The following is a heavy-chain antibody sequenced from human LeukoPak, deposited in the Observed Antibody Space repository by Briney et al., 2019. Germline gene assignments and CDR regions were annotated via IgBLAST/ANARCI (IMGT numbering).Heavy chain of an antibody. Sequence: SETLSLTCTVSGYFISSAYYWGWIRQPPGKGLEWIGSIYYSGSTYYNPSLKSRVTISVDTSKNQFSLKLSSVTAADTAVYYCASGGWYGYYFDYWGQGTLVTVSS. CDR3: ASGGWYGYYFDY. CDR1: GYFISSAYY. CDR2: IYYSGST. J-gene: IGHJ4*02. V-gene: IGHV4-38-2*02. D-gene: IGHD6-19*01.